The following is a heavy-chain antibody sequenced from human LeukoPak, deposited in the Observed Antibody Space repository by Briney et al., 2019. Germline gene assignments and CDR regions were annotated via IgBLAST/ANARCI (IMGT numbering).Heavy chain of an antibody. J-gene: IGHJ6*04. CDR1: GGSISSYY. CDR2: IYTSGST. D-gene: IGHD3-3*01. Sequence: SETLSLTCTVSGGSISSYYWSWIRQPAGKGLEWIRRIYTSGSTNYNPSLKSRVTMSVDTSKNQFSLKLSSVTAADTAVYYCARDAPYYDFWSGYYTRGMDVWGKGTTVTVSS. V-gene: IGHV4-4*07. CDR3: ARDAPYYDFWSGYYTRGMDV.